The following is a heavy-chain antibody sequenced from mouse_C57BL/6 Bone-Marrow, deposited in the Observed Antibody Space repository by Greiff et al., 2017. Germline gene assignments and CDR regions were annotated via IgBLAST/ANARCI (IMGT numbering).Heavy chain of an antibody. D-gene: IGHD2-10*01. Sequence: QVQLQQSGAELVKPGASVKLSCKASGYTFTSYWMHWVKQRPGQGLEWIGMIHPNSGSTNYNEKFKSKATLTVDKSSSTAYMQLSSLTSEDSAVYYCARKGLLDWYFDVWGTGTTVTVSS. CDR3: ARKGLLDWYFDV. V-gene: IGHV1-64*01. J-gene: IGHJ1*03. CDR1: GYTFTSYW. CDR2: IHPNSGST.